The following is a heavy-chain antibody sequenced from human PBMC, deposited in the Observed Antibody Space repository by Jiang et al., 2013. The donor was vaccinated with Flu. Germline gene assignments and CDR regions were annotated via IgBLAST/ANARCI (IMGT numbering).Heavy chain of an antibody. D-gene: IGHD2/OR15-2a*01. V-gene: IGHV2-5*02. CDR1: GFSLNSSDVG. CDR2: VYWEDDK. Sequence: KPTQTLTLTCTVSGFSLNSSDVGVGWIRQPPGEALEWLALVYWEDDKRVSPALRSRLTITAAPSKNLVVLTMTNMSPVDTATYYCAHRRVSNIQKRMFTFDYWGQGVPVTVSS. J-gene: IGHJ4*02. CDR3: AHRRVSNIQKRMFTFDY.